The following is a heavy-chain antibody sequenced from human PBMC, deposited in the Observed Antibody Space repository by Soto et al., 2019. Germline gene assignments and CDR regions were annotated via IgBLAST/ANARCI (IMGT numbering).Heavy chain of an antibody. CDR1: GFTFSSYW. CDR3: ARVKIYDEGGYYYYYGMDV. Sequence: PGGSLRLSCAASGFTFSSYWMHWVRQAPGKGLVWVSRINSDGSSTSYADSVKGRFTISRDNAKNTLYLQMNSLRAEDTAVYYCARVKIYDEGGYYYYYGMDVWGQGTTVTVSS. J-gene: IGHJ6*02. D-gene: IGHD3-16*01. CDR2: INSDGSST. V-gene: IGHV3-74*01.